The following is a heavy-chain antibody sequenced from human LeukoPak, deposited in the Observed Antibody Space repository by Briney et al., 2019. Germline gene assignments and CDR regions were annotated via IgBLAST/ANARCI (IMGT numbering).Heavy chain of an antibody. CDR3: GRTSSGYSSTGGQRGFDY. V-gene: IGHV1-46*01. CDR1: GYTFTRYY. D-gene: IGHD6-13*01. J-gene: IGHJ4*02. CDR2: INTCVSSR. Sequence: ALGKVSRKASGYTFTRYYIPRVRQAPGQGLEWMGIINTCVSSRSPAPNLPARVTMTSDTSTTTAYMELRSLRSEDTAVYYCGRTSSGYSSTGGQRGFDYWGQGTLVTVSS.